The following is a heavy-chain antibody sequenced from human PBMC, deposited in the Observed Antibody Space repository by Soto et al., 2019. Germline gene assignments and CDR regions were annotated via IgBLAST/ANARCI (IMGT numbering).Heavy chain of an antibody. D-gene: IGHD2-15*01. CDR2: INAGNGNT. CDR1: GYTFTKYA. V-gene: IGHV1-3*01. Sequence: QVQLVQSGAGVKKPGASVKVSCKASGYTFTKYALHWVRQAPGQRLEWMGWINAGNGNTKCSQKFQGRVTITRDTSASTAYMELSSLRSEDTAVCYCARGEGYCSGGSCYRWFDPWGQGTLVTVSS. J-gene: IGHJ5*02. CDR3: ARGEGYCSGGSCYRWFDP.